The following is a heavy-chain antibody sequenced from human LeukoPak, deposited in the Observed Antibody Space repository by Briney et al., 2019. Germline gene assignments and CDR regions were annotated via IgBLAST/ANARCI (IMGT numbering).Heavy chain of an antibody. V-gene: IGHV1-18*01. D-gene: IGHD2/OR15-2a*01. CDR2: KTDYNGNT. CDR1: GYSVTTYG. CDR3: ARGVSNRWADF. Sequence: APVRAPCKTSGYSVTTYGTIWVRQAPGHGLEWRGWKTDYNGNTNCAPKFQGRFTITTDTYTRTGYMGLRGLKPNDTAVYYCARGVSNRWADFWGQGTLVTVSS. J-gene: IGHJ4*02.